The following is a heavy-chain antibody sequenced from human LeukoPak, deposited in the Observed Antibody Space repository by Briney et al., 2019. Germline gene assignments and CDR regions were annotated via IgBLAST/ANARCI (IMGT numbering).Heavy chain of an antibody. D-gene: IGHD4/OR15-4a*01. Sequence: PSETLSLTCTVSGDSISNNYWSWIRQPPGKGLEWIGYIYYTGSAIYNPSLKSRVTISVDTSKNQFSLKVNSVTAADTAVYYCARRSRSANDYWGQGTVVTVSS. CDR1: GDSISNNY. CDR2: IYYTGSA. CDR3: ARRSRSANDY. V-gene: IGHV4-59*08. J-gene: IGHJ4*02.